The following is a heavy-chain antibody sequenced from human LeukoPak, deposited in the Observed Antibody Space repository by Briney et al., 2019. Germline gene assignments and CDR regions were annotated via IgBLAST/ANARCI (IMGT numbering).Heavy chain of an antibody. J-gene: IGHJ6*02. Sequence: SETLSLTCTVSGGSISSSSYYWGWIRQPPGKGLEWIGSIYYSGSTYYNPSLKSRVTISVDTSKNQFSLKLSSVTAADTAVYYCASCSSPSCYYLGYYGMGVWGQGTTVTVSS. CDR1: GGSISSSSYY. CDR2: IYYSGST. D-gene: IGHD2-2*01. CDR3: ASCSSPSCYYLGYYGMGV. V-gene: IGHV4-39*01.